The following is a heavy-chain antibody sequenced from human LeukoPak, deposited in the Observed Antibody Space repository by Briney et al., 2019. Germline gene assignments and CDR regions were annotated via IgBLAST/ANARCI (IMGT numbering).Heavy chain of an antibody. CDR1: GDSVSSNSAA. CDR2: TYYRSKWYD. J-gene: IGHJ5*02. V-gene: IGHV6-1*01. CDR3: VRSRWYGGDWFDP. Sequence: SQTLSLTCAISGDSVSSNSAAWNWIRQSPSRGLEWLGRTYYRSKWYDAYAASVKSRITINPDTSKNQFSLQLNSVTPEDTAVYYCVRSRWYGGDWFDPWGQGTLVTVSS. D-gene: IGHD6-13*01.